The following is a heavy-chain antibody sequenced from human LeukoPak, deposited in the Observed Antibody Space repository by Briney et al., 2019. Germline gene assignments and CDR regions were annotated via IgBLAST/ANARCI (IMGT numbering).Heavy chain of an antibody. CDR1: GYTFTSYG. J-gene: IGHJ4*02. V-gene: IGHV1-18*01. CDR3: ARDRPVGTIFGVVIPFDY. CDR2: ISAYNGNT. Sequence: GASVKVSCKASGYTFTSYGIGWVRQAPGQGLEWMGWISAYNGNTNYAEKLQGRVTMTTDTSTSTAYMELRSLRSDDTAVYYCARDRPVGTIFGVVIPFDYWGQGTLVTVSS. D-gene: IGHD3-3*01.